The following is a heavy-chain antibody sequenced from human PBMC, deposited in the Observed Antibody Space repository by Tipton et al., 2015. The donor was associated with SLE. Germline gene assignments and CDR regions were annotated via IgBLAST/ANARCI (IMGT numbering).Heavy chain of an antibody. D-gene: IGHD3/OR15-3a*01. CDR2: ISGSGGTT. Sequence: SLRLSCAASGFTFSTYAMIWVRQAPGEGLEWVSAISGSGGTTYYADSVKGRFTISRDKSKNTLYLQMNSLRAEDTALYYCAKGGPDDFWTGYWFYFDYWGQGTLVTVSS. CDR1: GFTFSTYA. J-gene: IGHJ4*02. V-gene: IGHV3-23*01. CDR3: AKGGPDDFWTGYWFYFDY.